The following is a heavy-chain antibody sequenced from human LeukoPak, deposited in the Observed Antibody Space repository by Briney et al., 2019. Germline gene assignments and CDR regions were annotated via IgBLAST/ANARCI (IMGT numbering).Heavy chain of an antibody. V-gene: IGHV3-15*01. CDR3: ATEYYGSYNY. CDR2: IKSNTDGGTT. J-gene: IGHJ4*02. Sequence: KAGGSLRLSCAASGFTFSNAWMSRVRQAPGKGLEWVGHIKSNTDGGTTDYAAPVKGRFTISRDDSKNTLYLQMNSLKTEDTALYYCATEYYGSYNYWGQGALVTVSS. CDR1: GFTFSNAW. D-gene: IGHD1-26*01.